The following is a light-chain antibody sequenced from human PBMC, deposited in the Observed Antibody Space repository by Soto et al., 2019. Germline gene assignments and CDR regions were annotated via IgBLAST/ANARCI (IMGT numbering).Light chain of an antibody. Sequence: PGERVTLSCRASQSVSSSYLTWCHQKPGQAPRLLIYGACTRATSIPARFSGSGSGTDFTLTISSLQPEDFAVYYCQQDYNVPVTFGQGTKLDIK. CDR1: QSVSSSY. CDR3: QQDYNVPVT. CDR2: GAC. V-gene: IGKV3D-7*01. J-gene: IGKJ2*01.